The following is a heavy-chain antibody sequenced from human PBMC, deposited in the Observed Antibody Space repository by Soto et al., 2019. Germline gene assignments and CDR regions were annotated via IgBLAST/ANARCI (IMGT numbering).Heavy chain of an antibody. CDR3: ASRYACLGDC. J-gene: IGHJ6*01. CDR2: ISYDGSNK. Sequence: QVQLVESGGGVVQPGRSLRLSCAASGFTFSSYGMHWVRQAPGKGLEWVAVISYDGSNKYDADSVKGRFTISRDNSKNALYLQMNSLRAEDTAVYYCASRYACLGDCWGQGALGNVSS. CDR1: GFTFSSYG. D-gene: IGHD3-16*01. V-gene: IGHV3-30*03.